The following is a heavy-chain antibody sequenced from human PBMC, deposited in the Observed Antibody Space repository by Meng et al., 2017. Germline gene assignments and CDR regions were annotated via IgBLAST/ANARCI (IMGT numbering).Heavy chain of an antibody. J-gene: IGHJ3*02. Sequence: GSLRLSCTVSGGSISSYYWSWIRQPPGKGLEWIGYIYYSGSTNYNPTLKTRVTISVDTSKNQFSLKLSSVTAADTPVYYCAREVHYDSSGYYVARAFDIWGQGTMVTVSS. V-gene: IGHV4-59*01. CDR1: GGSISSYY. CDR2: IYYSGST. D-gene: IGHD3-22*01. CDR3: AREVHYDSSGYYVARAFDI.